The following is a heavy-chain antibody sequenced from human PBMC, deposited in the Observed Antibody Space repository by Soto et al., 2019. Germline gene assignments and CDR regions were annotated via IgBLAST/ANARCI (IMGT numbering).Heavy chain of an antibody. CDR1: GGSMIAHY. D-gene: IGHD6-13*01. V-gene: IGHV4-59*11. CDR3: ARVRGTAGKRYFDY. Sequence: PSETLSLTCTVSGGSMIAHYWNWMRQPPGKGLQWIGYTYYSGSTTYNPSLKSRVTISVDSSKNQFSLKLDSVTPADTAVYYCARVRGTAGKRYFDYWRPGTLVTVSS. J-gene: IGHJ4*02. CDR2: TYYSGST.